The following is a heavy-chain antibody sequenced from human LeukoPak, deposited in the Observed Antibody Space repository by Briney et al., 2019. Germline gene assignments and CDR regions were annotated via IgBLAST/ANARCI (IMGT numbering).Heavy chain of an antibody. D-gene: IGHD4-17*01. CDR2: IYYIGST. Sequence: SQTLSLIYAASTHSFSSHYWSSIRHPPGNGLEWIGYIYYIGSTNYNTSLKSRLPIPIDTPKNQFTLKLRSVTPAAPAVNYCARDLITVTKVFDIWGQGTMVSVSS. V-gene: IGHV4-59*11. CDR1: THSFSSHY. CDR3: ARDLITVTKVFDI. J-gene: IGHJ3*02.